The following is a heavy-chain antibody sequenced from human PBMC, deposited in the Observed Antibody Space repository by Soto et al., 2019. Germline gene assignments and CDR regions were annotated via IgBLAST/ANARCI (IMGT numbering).Heavy chain of an antibody. CDR1: GGTFSSYA. J-gene: IGHJ4*02. CDR2: IIPIFGTA. Sequence: QVQLVQSGAEVKKPGSSVKVSCKASGGTFSSYAISWVRQAPGQGLEWMGGIIPIFGTANYAQKFQGSVTITADESTSTAYMELSSLRSEDTAVYYCASSPPGYYESSGPSPPFDYWGQGTLVTVSS. CDR3: ASSPPGYYESSGPSPPFDY. V-gene: IGHV1-69*01. D-gene: IGHD3-22*01.